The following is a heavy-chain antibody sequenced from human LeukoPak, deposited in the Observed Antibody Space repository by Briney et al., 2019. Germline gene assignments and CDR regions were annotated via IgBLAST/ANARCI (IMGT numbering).Heavy chain of an antibody. Sequence: GGSLRPSCAASGFTFRSYSMHWVRQAPVRGLESVAVISPDGTNIYYAGSVKGRFTISRDNSENTLYLQMNSLRAEDTALYYCSRDGEHGYNDIDFWGQGTLVTVSS. J-gene: IGHJ4*02. CDR3: SRDGEHGYNDIDF. CDR2: ISPDGTNI. D-gene: IGHD5-24*01. CDR1: GFTFRSYS. V-gene: IGHV3-30-3*01.